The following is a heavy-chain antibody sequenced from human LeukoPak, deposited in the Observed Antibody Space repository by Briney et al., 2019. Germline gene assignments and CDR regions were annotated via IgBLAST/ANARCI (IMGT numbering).Heavy chain of an antibody. CDR1: GYTFSIYA. CDR3: GLNTAGDLGYFDF. D-gene: IGHD5-18*01. V-gene: IGHV7-4-1*02. CDR2: INTSTGSP. Sequence: ASVKVSFTASGYTFSIYAMNWVRQAPGQGLEWMGWINTSTGSPTYAQGFTGRFVFSLDTSVSTAYLQISSLKAEDTAVYYCGLNTAGDLGYFDFWGQGTLVTVSS. J-gene: IGHJ4*02.